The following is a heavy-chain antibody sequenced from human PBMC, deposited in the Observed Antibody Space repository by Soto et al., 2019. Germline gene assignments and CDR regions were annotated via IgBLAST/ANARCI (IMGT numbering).Heavy chain of an antibody. D-gene: IGHD6-19*01. Sequence: QLQLQESGSGLVKPSQTLSLTCAVSGGSISSGGYSWSWIRQPPGKGLEWIGYIYHSGSTYYNPSLKSRVAISVDRSKNQFSLKLSSVTAADTAVYYCARAGGLGAVAVDYWGQGTLVTVSS. CDR2: IYHSGST. V-gene: IGHV4-30-2*01. J-gene: IGHJ4*02. CDR1: GGSISSGGYS. CDR3: ARAGGLGAVAVDY.